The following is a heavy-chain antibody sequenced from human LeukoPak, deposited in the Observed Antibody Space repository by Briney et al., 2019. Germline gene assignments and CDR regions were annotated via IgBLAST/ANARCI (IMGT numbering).Heavy chain of an antibody. V-gene: IGHV4-34*01. CDR2: ISPSGST. Sequence: SETLSLTCAVYGGSFSDYSWSWIRQPPGQGLEWIGEISPSGSTTNSPSLKSRVTMSVDTFKNQISLKLSSVTAADTAVYFCARVGYSYVINDWSRTGLGAYPTKYHYHMDVWDKGTTVTVSS. D-gene: IGHD5-18*01. CDR1: GGSFSDYS. CDR3: ARVGYSYVINDWSRTGLGAYPTKYHYHMDV. J-gene: IGHJ6*03.